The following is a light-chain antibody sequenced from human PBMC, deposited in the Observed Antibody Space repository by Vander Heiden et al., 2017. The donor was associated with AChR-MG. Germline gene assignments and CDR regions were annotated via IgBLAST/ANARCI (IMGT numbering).Light chain of an antibody. CDR2: TAS. V-gene: IGKV1-16*01. Sequence: DIQMTQSPSSLSASVGDRVTITCRASQYINVHLAWFQQKPGKAPKSLIHTASTLQGGVPSRFSGSASGTDFTLTINSLQPEDFANYYCQQYHTYPFTFGPGTKVEI. CDR1: QYINVH. J-gene: IGKJ3*01. CDR3: QQYHTYPFT.